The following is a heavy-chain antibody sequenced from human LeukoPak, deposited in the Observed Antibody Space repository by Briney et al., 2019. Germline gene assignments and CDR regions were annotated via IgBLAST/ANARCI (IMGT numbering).Heavy chain of an antibody. V-gene: IGHV3-11*06. Sequence: GGSLRLSCAASGFTFSDYYMSWIRQAPGKGLKWVSYISSSSSYTNYADSVKGRFTISRDNAKNSLYLQMNSLRAEDTAVYYCARDMGHGSGGSCYDYWGQGTLVTVSS. CDR2: ISSSSSYT. CDR1: GFTFSDYY. D-gene: IGHD2-15*01. J-gene: IGHJ4*02. CDR3: ARDMGHGSGGSCYDY.